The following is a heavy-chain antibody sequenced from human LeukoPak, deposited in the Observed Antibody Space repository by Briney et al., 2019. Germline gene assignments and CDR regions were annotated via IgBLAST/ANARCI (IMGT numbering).Heavy chain of an antibody. CDR2: ISGSGGST. J-gene: IGHJ5*02. CDR1: GFTFSSYA. Sequence: GGSLRLSCAASGFTFSSYAMSWVRQAPGKGLEWVSAISGSGGSTYYADSVKGQFTISRDNSKNTLYLQMNSLRAEDTAVYYCAKYGWFGELYNWFDPWGQGTLVTVPS. V-gene: IGHV3-23*01. D-gene: IGHD3-10*01. CDR3: AKYGWFGELYNWFDP.